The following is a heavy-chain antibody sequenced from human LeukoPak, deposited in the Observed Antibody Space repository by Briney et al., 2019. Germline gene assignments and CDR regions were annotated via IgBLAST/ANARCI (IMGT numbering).Heavy chain of an antibody. CDR3: ARQSPPEGYCSGGSCPRRYYYYYGMDV. CDR2: IYPGDSDT. D-gene: IGHD2-15*01. Sequence: GESLKISCKGSRYSFTSYWVGWVRQMPGKGLEWMGIIYPGDSDTRYSPSFQGQVTISADKSISTAYLQWSSLKASDTAMYYCARQSPPEGYCSGGSCPRRYYYYYGMDVWGQGTTVTVSS. J-gene: IGHJ6*02. V-gene: IGHV5-51*01. CDR1: RYSFTSYW.